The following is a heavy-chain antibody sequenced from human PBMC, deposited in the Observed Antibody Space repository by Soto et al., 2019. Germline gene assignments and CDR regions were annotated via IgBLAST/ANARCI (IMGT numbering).Heavy chain of an antibody. V-gene: IGHV3-9*01. D-gene: IGHD3-22*01. CDR2: ITWNSDEI. CDR1: GFTFDDYA. CDR3: AASRGFDSSGYSGYYYGMDV. J-gene: IGHJ6*02. Sequence: EVQLVESGGGLVQSGRSLRLSCAASGFTFDDYAMHWVRQRPGRGLEWVSGITWNSDEIGYPDSVKGRFSISRDNAKKYLYLQMNSLRPDDTALHYCAASRGFDSSGYSGYYYGMDVWGQGTTVTVSS.